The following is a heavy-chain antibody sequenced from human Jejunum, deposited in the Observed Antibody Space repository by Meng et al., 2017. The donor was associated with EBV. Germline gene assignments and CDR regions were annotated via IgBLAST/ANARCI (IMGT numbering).Heavy chain of an antibody. CDR2: IHTDNGGT. CDR1: GYTFNSYA. Sequence: HVQLVQAGDEVKEPGASGKVSCKASGYTFNSYAIQWVRQAPGQRLEWMGWIHTDNGGTKYSQEFQDRVTITRETSASTAYMEINSLRSEDTAVYYCVKKGTRLTTHGYHFDYWGQGTLVTVSS. CDR3: VKKGTRLTTHGYHFDY. V-gene: IGHV1-3*03. D-gene: IGHD2-15*01. J-gene: IGHJ4*02.